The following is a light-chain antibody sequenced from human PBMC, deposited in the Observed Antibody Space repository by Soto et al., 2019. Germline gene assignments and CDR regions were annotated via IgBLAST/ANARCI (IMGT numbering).Light chain of an antibody. Sequence: EIVLTQSPGTLSLSPGERATLSCRASQSISSYVAWYQQKPGQAPRVLIYGSSSRATGVPDRFSGSGSGTDFTLTISRLEPEDFAVYYCQQYVDSPETFGGGTKVEIK. CDR3: QQYVDSPET. CDR1: QSISSY. J-gene: IGKJ4*01. CDR2: GSS. V-gene: IGKV3-20*01.